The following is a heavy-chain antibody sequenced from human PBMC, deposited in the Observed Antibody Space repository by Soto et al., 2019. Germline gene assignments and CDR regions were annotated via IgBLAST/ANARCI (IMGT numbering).Heavy chain of an antibody. CDR2: IFHSGIT. CDR3: ARGGDAGSGGACAL. D-gene: IGHD1-1*01. V-gene: IGHV4-4*02. CDR1: RGYIRTSYW. Sequence: QVQLQESGPGLVKPSGTLSLTCDVSRGYIRTSYWWSWVRQPPGKGLGRMREIFHSGITNYKPSLKSRVTMSGDKSKSQCSLKMNYVPAAATAVYFCARGGDAGSGGACALWGQGTLVSVSS. J-gene: IGHJ3*01.